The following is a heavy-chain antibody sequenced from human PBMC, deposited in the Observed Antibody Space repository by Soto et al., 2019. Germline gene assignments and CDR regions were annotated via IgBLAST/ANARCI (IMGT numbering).Heavy chain of an antibody. CDR1: GFTVSSNY. CDR3: ARDLSSSSRYYYYMDV. Sequence: GGSLRLSCAASGFTVSSNYMSWVRQAPGKGLEWVSVIYSGGSTYYADSVKGRFTISRDNSKNTLYLQMNSLRAEDTAVYYCARDLSSSSRYYYYMDVWGKGTTVTVSS. CDR2: IYSGGST. J-gene: IGHJ6*03. V-gene: IGHV3-66*01. D-gene: IGHD6-6*01.